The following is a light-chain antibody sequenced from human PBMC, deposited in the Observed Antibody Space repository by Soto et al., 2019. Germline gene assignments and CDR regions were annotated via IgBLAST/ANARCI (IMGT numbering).Light chain of an antibody. CDR1: QSVSSSY. CDR2: GAS. J-gene: IGKJ2*01. CDR3: QQYGSSLYT. V-gene: IGKV3-20*01. Sequence: EIVLTQSPGTLSLSPGERATLSCRASQSVSSSYLDRYQQKPGQAPRLLIYGASSRATGIPDRFSGSGSGTDFTLTISRLEPEDFAVYYCQQYGSSLYTFGQGTKLEIK.